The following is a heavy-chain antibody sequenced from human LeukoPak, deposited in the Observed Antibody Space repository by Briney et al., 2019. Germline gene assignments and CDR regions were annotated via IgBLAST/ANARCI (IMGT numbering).Heavy chain of an antibody. CDR2: VVYSGNT. J-gene: IGHJ5*02. V-gene: IGHV4-39*01. Sequence: SETLSLTCNVSGGSISSSSYYWGWIRQPPGKGLVWIGSVVYSGNTYYKPSLKSRVAISVDTSNNQFLLNLSSVTAADTAVYDCARTTYYYDSSGYENYFDLWGQGNLVTVSS. CDR3: ARTTYYYDSSGYENYFDL. D-gene: IGHD3-22*01. CDR1: GGSISSSSYY.